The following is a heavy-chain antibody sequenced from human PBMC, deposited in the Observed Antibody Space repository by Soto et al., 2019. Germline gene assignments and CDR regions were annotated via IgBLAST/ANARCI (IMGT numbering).Heavy chain of an antibody. Sequence: ASVKVSCKASGYTFTNYGISWVRQAPGQGLEWMGWISAYKGDTNYAQNLRGRVTMTTDTSTNTAYMELRSLRDDDTAVYYCARDLDGSGSYYTDYWGPGTPVTV. V-gene: IGHV1-18*01. J-gene: IGHJ4*01. D-gene: IGHD3-10*01. CDR2: ISAYKGDT. CDR1: GYTFTNYG. CDR3: ARDLDGSGSYYTDY.